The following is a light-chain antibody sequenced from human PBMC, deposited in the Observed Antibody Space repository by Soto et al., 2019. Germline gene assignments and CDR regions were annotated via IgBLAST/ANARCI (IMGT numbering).Light chain of an antibody. CDR1: SSDVGSYNL. J-gene: IGLJ1*01. V-gene: IGLV2-23*01. CDR2: EGS. CDR3: CSYAGSSIYV. Sequence: QSVLTQPASVSGSPGQSITISCTGTSSDVGSYNLVSWYQQHPGKAPKLMIYEGSKRPSGVSNRFSGSKSGNTASLTISGLQAEDEANYYCCSYAGSSIYVFGTGTKFPVL.